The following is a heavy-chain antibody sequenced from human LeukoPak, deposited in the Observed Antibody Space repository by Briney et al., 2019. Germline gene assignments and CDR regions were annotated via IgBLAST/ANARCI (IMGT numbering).Heavy chain of an antibody. V-gene: IGHV4-39*07. CDR1: GDSISTSSYY. J-gene: IGHJ3*02. Sequence: SETLSLTCSVSGDSISTSSYYWGWIRQPPGKGLEWIGTIYYSGSTYYNPSLTSRVTISVDTSKNQFSLKLSSVTAADTAVYYCARVVGGGQWLVTGAFDIWGQGTMVTVSS. D-gene: IGHD6-19*01. CDR2: IYYSGST. CDR3: ARVVGGGQWLVTGAFDI.